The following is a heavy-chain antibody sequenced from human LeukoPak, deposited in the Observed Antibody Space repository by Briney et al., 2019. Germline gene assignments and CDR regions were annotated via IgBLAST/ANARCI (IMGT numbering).Heavy chain of an antibody. Sequence: SETLSLTCAVYGGSFSVYYWSWIRQPPGKGLEWIGEINHSGSTNYNPSLKSRVTISVDTSKNQFSLKLSSVTAADTAVYYCARVEGITGTSFDYWGQGTLVTVSS. CDR1: GGSFSVYY. CDR2: INHSGST. V-gene: IGHV4-34*01. J-gene: IGHJ4*02. CDR3: ARVEGITGTSFDY. D-gene: IGHD1-7*01.